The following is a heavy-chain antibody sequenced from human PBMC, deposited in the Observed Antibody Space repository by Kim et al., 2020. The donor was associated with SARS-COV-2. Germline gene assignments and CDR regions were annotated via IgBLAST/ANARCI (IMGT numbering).Heavy chain of an antibody. J-gene: IGHJ4*02. V-gene: IGHV4-61*08. D-gene: IGHD3-16*01. CDR1: GGSVSRGGYY. CDR3: ARSHGGY. Sequence: SETLSLTCTVSGGSVSRGGYYWSWIRQPPGKGLEWIGYISDRGNTNYSPPLKSRVTISVDRSMNQFSLKLDSVTAADTAVYYCARSHGGYWGQGTLVTVSS. CDR2: ISDRGNT.